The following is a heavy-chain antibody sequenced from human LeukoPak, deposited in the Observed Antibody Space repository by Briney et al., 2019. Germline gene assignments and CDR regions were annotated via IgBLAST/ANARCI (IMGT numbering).Heavy chain of an antibody. V-gene: IGHV3-15*01. Sequence: GGSLRLSCEGSAFIFSGHWMNWVRQAPGKGLEWVGRIRTKIEGETTDYAAPVRGRFTISRDDSKTTLYLHMNSLKTDDSAVYYCATERNWELLRPYGLDIWGQGTTVTVSS. CDR1: AFIFSGHW. CDR2: IRTKIEGETT. D-gene: IGHD1-26*01. CDR3: ATERNWELLRPYGLDI. J-gene: IGHJ6*02.